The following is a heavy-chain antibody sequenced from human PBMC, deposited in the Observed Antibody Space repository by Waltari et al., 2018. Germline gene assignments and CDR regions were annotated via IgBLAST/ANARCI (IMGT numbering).Heavy chain of an antibody. CDR1: GGSISSGSYY. D-gene: IGHD3-22*01. CDR3: ARVDSITMIVPYIDY. CDR2: IYYSGVT. J-gene: IGHJ4*02. Sequence: QLQLQESGPGLVKPSETLSLACTVSGGSISSGSYYWGWIRQPPGKGLEWIGTIYYSGVTYYNPSLKSRLTISVDTSKNQFSLNLSSVTAADTAVYYCARVDSITMIVPYIDYWGQGTLVTVSS. V-gene: IGHV4-39*07.